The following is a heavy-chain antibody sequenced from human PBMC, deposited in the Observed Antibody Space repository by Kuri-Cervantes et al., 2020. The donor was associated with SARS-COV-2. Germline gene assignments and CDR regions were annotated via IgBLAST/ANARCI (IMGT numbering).Heavy chain of an antibody. J-gene: IGHJ3*01. CDR1: GFTVSSNY. CDR2: IYSGGST. D-gene: IGHD6-13*01. V-gene: IGHV3-53*01. CDR3: ARDRAAAATYAFDV. Sequence: GGSLRLSCAASGFTVSSNYMSWVRQAPGKGLEWVSVIYSGGSTYYADSVKGRFTISRDNANNTMYLQLNSLRAEDTAVYYCARDRAAAATYAFDVSGQGTMVTVSS.